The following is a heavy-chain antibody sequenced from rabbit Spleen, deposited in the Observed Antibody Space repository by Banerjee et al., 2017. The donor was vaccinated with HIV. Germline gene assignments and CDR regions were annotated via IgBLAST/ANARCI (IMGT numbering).Heavy chain of an antibody. V-gene: IGHV1S45*01. CDR1: GFSFTYSDY. CDR3: ARDTGSSFSTYGMDL. CDR2: IYAGSSGTT. Sequence: QEQLEESGGDLVKPGASLTLTCTASGFSFTYSDYMCWVRQPPGKGPEWIACIYAGSSGTTYYASGAKGRFTISKTSSTTVTLQMTSLTAADTATYFCARDTGSSFSTYGMDLWGPGTLVTVS. J-gene: IGHJ6*01. D-gene: IGHD8-1*01.